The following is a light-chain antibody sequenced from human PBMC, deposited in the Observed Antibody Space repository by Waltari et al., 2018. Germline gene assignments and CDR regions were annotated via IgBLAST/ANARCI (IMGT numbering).Light chain of an antibody. Sequence: QSALTQPPSASGSPGQSVTISCTGTSSDIGSSKYVSWYQQHPPKAPKLRIYEVNKRPSGVPDRFSGSKSGNTTSLTVSGRQADDEADYYCSSYAGSSNLIFGGGTKLTVL. CDR3: SSYAGSSNLI. J-gene: IGLJ2*01. CDR1: SSDIGSSKY. V-gene: IGLV2-8*01. CDR2: EVN.